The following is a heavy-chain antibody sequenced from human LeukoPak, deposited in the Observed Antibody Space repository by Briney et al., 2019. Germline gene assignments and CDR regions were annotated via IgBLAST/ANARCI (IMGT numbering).Heavy chain of an antibody. CDR1: GCTFTSYG. Sequence: ASVKVSCKASGCTFTSYGISWVRQAPGQGLEWMGWISAYNGNTNYAQKLQGRVTMTTDTPTSTAYMELRSLRSDDTAVYYCARDRYYYDSSGSARDIWGQGTMVTVSS. CDR2: ISAYNGNT. D-gene: IGHD3-22*01. J-gene: IGHJ3*02. CDR3: ARDRYYYDSSGSARDI. V-gene: IGHV1-18*01.